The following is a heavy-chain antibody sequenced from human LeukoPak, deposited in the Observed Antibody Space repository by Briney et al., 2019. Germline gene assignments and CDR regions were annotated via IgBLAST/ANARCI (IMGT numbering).Heavy chain of an antibody. D-gene: IGHD3-10*01. CDR3: AGVSAGSGSYYQYFQH. J-gene: IGHJ1*01. V-gene: IGHV3-48*04. CDR1: GFTFSSYS. CDR2: ISSSSSTI. Sequence: GGSLRLSCAAAGFTFSSYSMNWVRQAPGKGLEWVSYISSSSSTIYYADSVKGRFTISRDNAKNSLYLQMNSLRAEDTAVYYCAGVSAGSGSYYQYFQHWGPGTLVTVSS.